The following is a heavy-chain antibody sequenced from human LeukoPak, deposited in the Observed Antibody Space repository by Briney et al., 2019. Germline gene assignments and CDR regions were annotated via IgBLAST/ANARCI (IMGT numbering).Heavy chain of an antibody. V-gene: IGHV4-30-2*01. Sequence: PSETLSLTCTVSGGSISSGGYYWSWIRQPPGKGLEWIGYIYHSGSTYYNPSLKSRVTISVDRSKNQFSLKLSSVTAADTAVYYCARTRIAARSMVDYWGQGTLDTVSS. CDR1: GGSISSGGYY. CDR3: ARTRIAARSMVDY. D-gene: IGHD6-6*01. CDR2: IYHSGST. J-gene: IGHJ4*02.